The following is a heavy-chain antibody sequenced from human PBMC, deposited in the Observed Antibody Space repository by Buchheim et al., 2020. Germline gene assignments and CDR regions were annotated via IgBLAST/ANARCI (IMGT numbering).Heavy chain of an antibody. Sequence: QVQLQQWGAGLLKPSETLSLTCAVYGGSFSGYYWSWIRQPPGKGLEWIGEINHSGSTNYNPSLKSRVTIYVDTSKNQFSMQLSSVTAADTAVYYCARGGAIYEVVAATHFDYWGQGTL. CDR1: GGSFSGYY. D-gene: IGHD2-15*01. V-gene: IGHV4-34*01. J-gene: IGHJ4*02. CDR3: ARGGAIYEVVAATHFDY. CDR2: INHSGST.